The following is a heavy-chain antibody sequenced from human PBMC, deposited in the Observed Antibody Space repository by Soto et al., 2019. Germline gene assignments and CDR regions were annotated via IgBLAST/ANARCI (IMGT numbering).Heavy chain of an antibody. CDR1: GGTFSSYA. Sequence: QVQLVQSGAEVKKTGSSVKVSCKASGGTFSSYAISWVRQAPGQGLEWMGGVIPIFGTANCAQKFQGRVTITADKSTCTADMELSSLRSEDAAGCLCARGWYTSSRFDYWGQGTLVPVSS. J-gene: IGHJ4*01. D-gene: IGHD6-6*01. CDR2: VIPIFGTA. CDR3: ARGWYTSSRFDY. V-gene: IGHV1-69*06.